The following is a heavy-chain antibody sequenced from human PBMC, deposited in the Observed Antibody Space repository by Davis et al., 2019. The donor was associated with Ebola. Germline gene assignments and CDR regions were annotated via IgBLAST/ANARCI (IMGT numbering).Heavy chain of an antibody. D-gene: IGHD6-6*01. CDR2: IYYSGST. J-gene: IGHJ1*01. V-gene: IGHV4-39*07. Sequence: SETLSLTCTVSGGSISSSSYYWGWIRQPPGKGLEWIGSIYYSGSTYYNPSLKSRVTISVDKSKNQFSLKLSSVTAADTAVYYCTVVRKGYFQHWGQGTLVTVSS. CDR1: GGSISSSSYY. CDR3: TVVRKGYFQH.